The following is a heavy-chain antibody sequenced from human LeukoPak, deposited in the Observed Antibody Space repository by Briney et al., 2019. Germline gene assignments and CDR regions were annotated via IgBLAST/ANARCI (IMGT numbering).Heavy chain of an antibody. D-gene: IGHD3-22*01. CDR2: IYSGGST. V-gene: IGHV3-53*01. CDR3: ARGHYYDSSGYSAFDY. CDR1: GFTFSIYT. J-gene: IGHJ4*02. Sequence: GGSLRLSCAASGFTFSIYTMNWVRQAPGKGLEWVSVIYSGGSTYYADSVKGRFTISRDNSKNTLYLQMNSLRAEDTAVYYCARGHYYDSSGYSAFDYWGQGTLVTVSS.